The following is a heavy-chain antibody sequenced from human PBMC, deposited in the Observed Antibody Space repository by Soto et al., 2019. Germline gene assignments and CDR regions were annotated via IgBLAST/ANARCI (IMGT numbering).Heavy chain of an antibody. CDR1: GFTFRNNA. CDR2: ISYDGSNK. J-gene: IGHJ6*02. D-gene: IGHD1-1*01. CDR3: ARGTTTSAFSAMDV. V-gene: IGHV3-30-3*01. Sequence: ESGGGVVQPGRSLRLSCAASGFTFRNNAMDWVRQAPGKGLEWVAVISYDGSNKYIAESVKGRFTISRDNSKNTLFLQMNSLRAEDTAIYYCARGTTTSAFSAMDVWGQGTTVTVSS.